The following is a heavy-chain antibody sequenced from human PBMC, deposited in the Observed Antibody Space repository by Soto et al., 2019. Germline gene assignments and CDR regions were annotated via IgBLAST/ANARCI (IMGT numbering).Heavy chain of an antibody. CDR2: IWYDGSNK. Sequence: GGSLRLSCAASGFTFSSYGMHWVRQAPGKGLEWVAVIWYDGSNKYYADSVKGRFTISRDNSKNTLYLQMNSLRAEDTAVYYCARDYYDSSGYYGLHYYYYYGKDVWGQGTTVTVSS. CDR1: GFTFSSYG. D-gene: IGHD3-22*01. J-gene: IGHJ6*02. CDR3: ARDYYDSSGYYGLHYYYYYGKDV. V-gene: IGHV3-33*01.